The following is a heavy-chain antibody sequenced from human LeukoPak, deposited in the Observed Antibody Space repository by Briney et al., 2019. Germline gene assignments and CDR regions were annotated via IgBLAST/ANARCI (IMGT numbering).Heavy chain of an antibody. CDR3: AREGIVRTSGVFDV. Sequence: GGSLRLSCAASGFTFSDHFMDWVRQAPGKGLEWVGRIRKKPNSDTTEYAASVKGRFTFSRDDSKNSLYLQMNSLETEDTAVYYCAREGIVRTSGVFDVWGQGSMVTVSS. CDR1: GFTFSDHF. V-gene: IGHV3-72*01. J-gene: IGHJ3*01. D-gene: IGHD1-26*01. CDR2: IRKKPNSDTT.